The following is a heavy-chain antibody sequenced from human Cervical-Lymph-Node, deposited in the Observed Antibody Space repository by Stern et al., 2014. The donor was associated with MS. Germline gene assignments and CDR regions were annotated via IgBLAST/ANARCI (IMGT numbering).Heavy chain of an antibody. D-gene: IGHD6-6*01. V-gene: IGHV3-73*01. J-gene: IGHJ6*02. CDR1: GFTFSGSA. Sequence: EVQLVESGGGLVQPGGSLKLSCAASGFTFSGSAMHWVRQASGKGLEWVGRIRSKANSYATAYAAPVKGRFTISRDDSKNTAYLQMNSLKTEDTAVYYCTRLKARGSSGIYYYYGMDVWGQGTTVTVSS. CDR3: TRLKARGSSGIYYYYGMDV. CDR2: IRSKANSYAT.